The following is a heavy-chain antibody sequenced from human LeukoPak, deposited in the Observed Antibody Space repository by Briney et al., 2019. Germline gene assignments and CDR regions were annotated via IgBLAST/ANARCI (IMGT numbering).Heavy chain of an antibody. CDR1: GGSMSRYY. Sequence: SETLSLTCTVSGGSMSRYYWSWIRQPAGKGLEWIGRIHSSGSTNYNPSLKSRVTMSVDTSKNHFSLKLRSVTAADTAVYYCARDSGTTGEVKFDPWGQGTLVTVSS. CDR2: IHSSGST. CDR3: ARDSGTTGEVKFDP. D-gene: IGHD1-7*01. V-gene: IGHV4-4*07. J-gene: IGHJ5*02.